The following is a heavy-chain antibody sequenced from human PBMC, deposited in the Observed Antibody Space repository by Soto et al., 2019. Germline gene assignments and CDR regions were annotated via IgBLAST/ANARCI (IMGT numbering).Heavy chain of an antibody. J-gene: IGHJ4*02. CDR3: AKEYSTSFDY. D-gene: IGHD6-6*01. CDR2: ISAGGSNT. V-gene: IGHV3-23*01. Sequence: GGSLRLSCAASGFSFSNYAMNWVRQAPGKGLEWVSAISAGGSNTNYADSVKGRFTISSDNSKNTLYLQVNGLRADGTAVYYCAKEYSTSFDYWGQGTPVTVSS. CDR1: GFSFSNYA.